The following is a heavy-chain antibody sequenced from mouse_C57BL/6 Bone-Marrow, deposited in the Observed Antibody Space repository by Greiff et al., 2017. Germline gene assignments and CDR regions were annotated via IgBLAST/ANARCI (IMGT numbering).Heavy chain of an antibody. CDR1: GYTFTDYY. V-gene: IGHV1-84*01. CDR2: IYPGSGNT. D-gene: IGHD1-1*01. Sequence: LMESGPELVKPGGSVKISCKASGYTFTDYYINWVKQRPGQGLEWIGWIYPGSGNTKYNEKFKGKATLTVDTSSSTAYMQLSSLTSEDSAVYFCARAYGSSPWYFDYWGQGTTLTVSS. CDR3: ARAYGSSPWYFDY. J-gene: IGHJ2*01.